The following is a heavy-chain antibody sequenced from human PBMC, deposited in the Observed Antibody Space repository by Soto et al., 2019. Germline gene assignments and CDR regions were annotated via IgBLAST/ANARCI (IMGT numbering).Heavy chain of an antibody. CDR3: ARDLAAGDL. D-gene: IGHD6-13*01. CDR2: INPMGGST. Sequence: ASVKVSCKASGYTFINYYIHWVRQAPGQGLEWMAIINPMGGSTNYAQEFQGRVTLTSDPSTSTVYMELSSLRFEDTALFYCARDLAAGDLWGQGTLVTVSS. V-gene: IGHV1-46*01. J-gene: IGHJ5*02. CDR1: GYTFINYY.